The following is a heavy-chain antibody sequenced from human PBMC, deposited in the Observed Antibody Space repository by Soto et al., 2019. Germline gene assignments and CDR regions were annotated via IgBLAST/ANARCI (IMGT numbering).Heavy chain of an antibody. CDR3: ARSGWDSSPWSDDAFDV. Sequence: PGGSLRLSCAASGFTLSDRYMDWVRQAPGKGLEWVGRTRNKANSYTTEYAASVKGRFSISRDDSKNSLYLQMNSLKTEDTAVYYCARSGWDSSPWSDDAFDVWGQGTMVTVSS. CDR2: TRNKANSYTT. D-gene: IGHD6-13*01. J-gene: IGHJ3*01. V-gene: IGHV3-72*01. CDR1: GFTLSDRY.